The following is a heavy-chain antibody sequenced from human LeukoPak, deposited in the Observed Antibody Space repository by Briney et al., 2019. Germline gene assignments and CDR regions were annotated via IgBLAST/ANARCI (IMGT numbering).Heavy chain of an antibody. CDR1: GYAFTSYA. CDR2: INAGNGNT. CDR3: ARLTVTTRSFDY. J-gene: IGHJ4*02. Sequence: ASVKVSCKASGYAFTSYAMHWVRQAPGQRLEWMGWINAGNGNTKYSQKFQGRVTITRATSASTAYMELSSLRSEDTAVYYCARLTVTTRSFDYWGQGTLVTVSS. D-gene: IGHD4-17*01. V-gene: IGHV1-3*01.